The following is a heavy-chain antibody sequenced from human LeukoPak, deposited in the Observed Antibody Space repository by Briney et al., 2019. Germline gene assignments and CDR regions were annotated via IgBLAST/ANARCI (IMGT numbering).Heavy chain of an antibody. CDR1: GFTFSSYA. CDR2: ISGSGGST. CDR3: AKDEELTAAAGSPPGDY. Sequence: GGSLRLSCAASGFTFSSYAMSWVRQAPGKGLEWVSAISGSGGSTYYADSVKGRFTISRDNSKNTLYLQMNSLRAEDTAVYYCAKDEELTAAAGSPPGDYWGQGALVTVSS. V-gene: IGHV3-23*01. D-gene: IGHD6-13*01. J-gene: IGHJ4*02.